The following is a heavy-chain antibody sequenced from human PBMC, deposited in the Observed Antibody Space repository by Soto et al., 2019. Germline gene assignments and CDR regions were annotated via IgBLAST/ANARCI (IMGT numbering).Heavy chain of an antibody. CDR3: AKEVEAAVATYTNWSCDL. CDR1: GFTFSSCG. J-gene: IGHJ2*01. CDR2: ISYDGSNK. D-gene: IGHD5-12*01. Sequence: QVQLVESGGGVVQPGRSLRLSCAASGFTFSSCGMHWVRQAPGKGLEWVAVISYDGSNKYYADSVKGRFTISRDNSENTLLLPRNCLTTDDTAVYYCAKEVEAAVATYTNWSCDLWCRGTLVTVSS. V-gene: IGHV3-30*18.